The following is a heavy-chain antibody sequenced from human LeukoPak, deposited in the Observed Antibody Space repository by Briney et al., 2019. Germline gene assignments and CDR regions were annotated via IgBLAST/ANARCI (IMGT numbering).Heavy chain of an antibody. CDR2: VWFDGSNK. J-gene: IGHJ3*02. D-gene: IGHD2-8*02. CDR3: ARDLVRRDRTGWQPYDAFDI. V-gene: IGHV3-33*01. Sequence: GGSLRLSCAASGFTFSSNGMHWVRQAPGKGLEWVAVVWFDGSNKYYADSVKGRFTISRDNSKNTLYLQMNSLRAEDTAVYYCARDLVRRDRTGWQPYDAFDIWGQGTMVTVSS. CDR1: GFTFSSNG.